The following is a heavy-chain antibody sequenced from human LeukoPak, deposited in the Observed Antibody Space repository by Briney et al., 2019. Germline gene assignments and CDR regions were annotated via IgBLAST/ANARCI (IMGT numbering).Heavy chain of an antibody. J-gene: IGHJ6*02. V-gene: IGHV4-34*01. CDR1: GGSFSGYY. D-gene: IGHD2/OR15-2a*01. CDR2: INHSGST. Sequence: PSETLSLTCAVYGGSFSGYYWSWIRQPPGKGLEWIGEINHSGSTNYNPSLKSRVTISVDTSKNQFSLKLSSVTAADTAVYYCARGTFYFSISRFPLPKKENYYYYYGMDVWGQGTTVTVSS. CDR3: ARGTFYFSISRFPLPKKENYYYYYGMDV.